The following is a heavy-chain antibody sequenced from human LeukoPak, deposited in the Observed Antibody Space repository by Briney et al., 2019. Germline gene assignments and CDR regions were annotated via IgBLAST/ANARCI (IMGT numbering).Heavy chain of an antibody. J-gene: IGHJ6*02. V-gene: IGHV3-23*01. CDR3: AREVSTVFYGMDV. CDR1: GFTFTNYA. D-gene: IGHD4-11*01. Sequence: GGSLRLSCAASGFTFTNYAMNWVRQAPGKGLEWVSGITGSGDSTYYADSVKGRFTISRDNSKNTLYLQMNSLRAEDTAVYYCAREVSTVFYGMDVWGQGTTVTVSS. CDR2: ITGSGDST.